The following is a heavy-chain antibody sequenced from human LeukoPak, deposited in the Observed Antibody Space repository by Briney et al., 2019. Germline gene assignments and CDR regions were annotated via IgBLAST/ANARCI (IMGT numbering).Heavy chain of an antibody. Sequence: PGGSLRLSCAASGFTFSSYAMHWDRRAPGKGLEWVAVISYDGSNKYYADSVKGRFTISRDNSKNTLYLQMNSLRAEDTAVYYCASTRSHYYYYGMDVWGKGTTVTVSS. CDR2: ISYDGSNK. CDR3: ASTRSHYYYYGMDV. J-gene: IGHJ6*04. CDR1: GFTFSSYA. V-gene: IGHV3-30*04.